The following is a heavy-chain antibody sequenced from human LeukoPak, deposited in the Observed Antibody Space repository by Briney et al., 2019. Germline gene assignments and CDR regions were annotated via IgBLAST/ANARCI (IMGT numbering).Heavy chain of an antibody. Sequence: PGGSLRLSCAASVFTFDIHAMTSVRHAPGKGLEWVSSISGSGSGGATYYADSVKGRFTISRDNSKNTLYLQMNSLRVEDTAVYYCAKGGTHYYRSGQYNWFDPWGQGTLVTVSS. J-gene: IGHJ5*02. V-gene: IGHV3-23*01. CDR2: ISGSGSGGAT. CDR1: VFTFDIHA. D-gene: IGHD3-10*01. CDR3: AKGGTHYYRSGQYNWFDP.